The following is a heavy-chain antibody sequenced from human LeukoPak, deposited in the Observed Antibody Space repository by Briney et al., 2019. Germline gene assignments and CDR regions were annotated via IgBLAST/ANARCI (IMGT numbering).Heavy chain of an antibody. CDR2: INSDGSST. J-gene: IGHJ6*02. Sequence: GGSLRLSCAASGFTFSSYWMHWVRQAPGKGPVWVSRINSDGSSTSYADSVKGRFTISRDNAKNTLYLQMNSLRAEDTAVYYCARSDFAVARYYYYGMDVWGQGTTVTVSS. V-gene: IGHV3-74*01. CDR1: GFTFSSYW. CDR3: ARSDFAVARYYYYGMDV. D-gene: IGHD3-3*01.